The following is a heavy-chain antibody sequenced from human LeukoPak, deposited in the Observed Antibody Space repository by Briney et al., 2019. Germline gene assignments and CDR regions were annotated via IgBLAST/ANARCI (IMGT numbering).Heavy chain of an antibody. D-gene: IGHD3-10*01. J-gene: IGHJ4*02. V-gene: IGHV1-8*01. Sequence: ASVKVSCKASGYTFTSYDINWVRQATGQGLERMGWMNPNSGNTGYAQKFQGRVTMTRNTSISTAYMELSSLRSEDTAVYYCARGSYGSGSYWLYYWGQGTLVTVSP. CDR1: GYTFTSYD. CDR3: ARGSYGSGSYWLYY. CDR2: MNPNSGNT.